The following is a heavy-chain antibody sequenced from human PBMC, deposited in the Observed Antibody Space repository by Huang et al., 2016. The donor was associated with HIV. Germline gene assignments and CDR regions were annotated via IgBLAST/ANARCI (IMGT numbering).Heavy chain of an antibody. CDR3: ARKFGRDFDY. J-gene: IGHJ4*02. Sequence: QVKLVQSGAEVKKPGASVKVSCKTSGYTFSGYAITWVRQAPGKGLEWMGWVSAYNGETNYVQNLQGRVTMTTDMSTTTAYMELRSLTSDDTAIYYCARKFGRDFDYWGQGTLVTVSS. CDR2: VSAYNGET. CDR1: GYTFSGYA. D-gene: IGHD3-16*01. V-gene: IGHV1-18*01.